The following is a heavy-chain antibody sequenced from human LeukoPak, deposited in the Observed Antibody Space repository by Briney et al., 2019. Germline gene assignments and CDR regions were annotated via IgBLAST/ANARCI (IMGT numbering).Heavy chain of an antibody. CDR3: ARDLADIVGHYYYYYMDV. Sequence: SETLSLTCTVSGGSISSYYWSWIRQPAGKGLEWIGRIYTSGSTNYNPSLKSRVTMSVDTSKNQFSLKLSSVTAADTAVYYCARDLADIVGHYYYYYMDVWGKGTTVTVSS. CDR2: IYTSGST. CDR1: GGSISSYY. J-gene: IGHJ6*03. V-gene: IGHV4-4*07. D-gene: IGHD2-15*01.